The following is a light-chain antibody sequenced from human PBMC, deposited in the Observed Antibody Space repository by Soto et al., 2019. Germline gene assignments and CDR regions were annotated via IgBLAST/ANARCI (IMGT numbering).Light chain of an antibody. CDR1: QSISAD. CDR2: DAS. CDR3: QQRNSWPRT. Sequence: EIVLTQSPATLSLSPGERATLSCRASQSISADLAWYQQKPGQPPRLLIYDASNRATGIPARFSGSGPGTDFTLTISSLEPDDFVVYYCQQRNSWPRTFGQGTKVEIK. V-gene: IGKV3-11*01. J-gene: IGKJ1*01.